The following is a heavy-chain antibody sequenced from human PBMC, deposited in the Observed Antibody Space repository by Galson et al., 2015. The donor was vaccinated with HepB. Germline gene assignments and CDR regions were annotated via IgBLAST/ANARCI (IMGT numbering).Heavy chain of an antibody. J-gene: IGHJ5*02. Sequence: SLRLSCAASGFTFGDYAMHWVRHAPGKGLEWVSGISWSSSTVGYADSVKGRFTISRDNAKNSPYLQMNSLRVEDTALYYCTKDIKGSYGGHNWFDPWGQGTLVTVSS. CDR1: GFTFGDYA. V-gene: IGHV3-9*01. D-gene: IGHD1-26*01. CDR2: ISWSSSTV. CDR3: TKDIKGSYGGHNWFDP.